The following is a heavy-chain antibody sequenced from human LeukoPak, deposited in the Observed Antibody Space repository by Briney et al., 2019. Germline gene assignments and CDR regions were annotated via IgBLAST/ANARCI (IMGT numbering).Heavy chain of an antibody. V-gene: IGHV1-69*05. D-gene: IGHD3-3*01. CDR3: ARQMVPRDFWSGNHYYYYYYMDV. CDR1: GGTFSSYA. Sequence: SVKVSCKASGGTFSSYAISWVRQAPGQGLEWMGGIIPIFGTANYAQKFQGRVTITTDESTSTAYMELSSLRSEDTAVYYCARQMVPRDFWSGNHYYYYYYMDVWGKGTTVTVSS. J-gene: IGHJ6*03. CDR2: IIPIFGTA.